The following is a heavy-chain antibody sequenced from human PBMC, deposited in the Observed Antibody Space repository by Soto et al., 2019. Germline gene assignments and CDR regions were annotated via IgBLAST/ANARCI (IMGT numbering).Heavy chain of an antibody. D-gene: IGHD3-22*01. Sequence: GGSLRLSCAASGFTFSSYAMHWVRQAPGKGLEWVAVISYDGSNKYYADSVKGRFTISRDNSKKTLYLQMNSLRAEDTAVYYCARPYYYDSSGVDYWGQGTLVTVSS. J-gene: IGHJ4*02. CDR2: ISYDGSNK. CDR1: GFTFSSYA. V-gene: IGHV3-30-3*01. CDR3: ARPYYYDSSGVDY.